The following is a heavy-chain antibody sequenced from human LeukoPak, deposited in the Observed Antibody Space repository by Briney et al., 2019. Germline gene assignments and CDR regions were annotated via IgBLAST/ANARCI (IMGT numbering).Heavy chain of an antibody. Sequence: ASVKVSCKASGYTFTSYGISWVRQAPGQGLEWMGWISAYNGNTNYAQKLQGRVTMTTDTSTSTAYMELRSLRSDDTAVYYCARDIYCTNGVCYHDYWGQGTLVTASS. V-gene: IGHV1-18*01. CDR1: GYTFTSYG. CDR3: ARDIYCTNGVCYHDY. CDR2: ISAYNGNT. D-gene: IGHD2-8*01. J-gene: IGHJ4*02.